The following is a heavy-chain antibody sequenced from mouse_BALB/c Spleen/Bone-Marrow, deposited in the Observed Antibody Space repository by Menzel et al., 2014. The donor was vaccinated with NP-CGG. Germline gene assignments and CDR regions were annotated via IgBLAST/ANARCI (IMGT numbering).Heavy chain of an antibody. CDR2: INSNGGST. CDR3: VRGNYGNYVDYFDF. CDR1: GFTFSNYG. V-gene: IGHV5-6-3*01. J-gene: IGHJ2*01. D-gene: IGHD2-1*01. Sequence: DVQLVESGGGLVQPGGSLKLSCAASGFTFSNYGMSWVRQTPDKRLELVATINSNGGSTYYPDSVKGRFTISRDTAKNTLYLQMSSLKSEETAMYYCVRGNYGNYVDYFDFWGQGTTLTVS.